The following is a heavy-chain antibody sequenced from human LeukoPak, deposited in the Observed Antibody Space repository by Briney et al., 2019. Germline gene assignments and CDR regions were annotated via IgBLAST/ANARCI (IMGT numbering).Heavy chain of an antibody. D-gene: IGHD3-22*01. CDR1: GGTFTSYA. CDR3: ARERRPDYYDSSGYYSAAFDI. CDR2: SIPIFGIA. Sequence: GSSVKVSCKASGGTFTSYAISWVRQAPGQGLEWRVKSIPIFGIANYAQKFQGRVTITADKSTSTAYMEMRSLRSEDTAVYYCARERRPDYYDSSGYYSAAFDIWGQGTMVTVSS. J-gene: IGHJ3*02. V-gene: IGHV1-69*04.